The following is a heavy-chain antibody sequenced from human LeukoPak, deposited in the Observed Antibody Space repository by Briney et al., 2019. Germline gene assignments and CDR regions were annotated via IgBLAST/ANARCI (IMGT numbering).Heavy chain of an antibody. CDR3: ARPTVSYSGYVFRS. CDR1: GYSISSGYY. J-gene: IGHJ4*02. CDR2: IYHIGST. Sequence: SETLSLTCTVSGYSISSGYYWGWIRQPPGKGLEWIGSIYHIGSTYYNPSLKSRVTISVDTSKNQFSLKLSSVTAADTAVYYCARPTVSYSGYVFRSWGQGTLVTVSS. D-gene: IGHD5-12*01. V-gene: IGHV4-38-2*02.